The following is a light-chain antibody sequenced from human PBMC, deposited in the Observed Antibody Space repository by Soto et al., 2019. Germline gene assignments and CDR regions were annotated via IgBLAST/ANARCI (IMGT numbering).Light chain of an antibody. V-gene: IGLV2-14*01. CDR1: SSDVVGYNY. Sequence: QSALTQPASVSGSPGQSITISCTGTSSDVVGYNYVSWYQQHPGKAPKLMIYDVSNRPSGVSNRFSGSKSGNTASLTISGLQAEDEADYYCSSNTSSSTVVFGGGTKLTVL. CDR2: DVS. CDR3: SSNTSSSTVV. J-gene: IGLJ2*01.